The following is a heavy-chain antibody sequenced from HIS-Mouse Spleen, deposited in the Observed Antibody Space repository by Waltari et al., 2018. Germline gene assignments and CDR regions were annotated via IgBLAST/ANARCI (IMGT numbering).Heavy chain of an antibody. CDR1: GGSISSSRYY. CDR3: AREIPYSSSWYDWYFDL. D-gene: IGHD6-13*01. Sequence: QLQLQESGPGLVKPSETLSLTCTVSGGSISSSRYYWCWTRQPPGKGLEWIGSIYYSGSTYYNPSLKSRVTISVDTSKNQFSLKLSSVTAADTAVYYCAREIPYSSSWYDWYFDLWGRGTLVTVSS. J-gene: IGHJ2*01. CDR2: IYYSGST. V-gene: IGHV4-39*07.